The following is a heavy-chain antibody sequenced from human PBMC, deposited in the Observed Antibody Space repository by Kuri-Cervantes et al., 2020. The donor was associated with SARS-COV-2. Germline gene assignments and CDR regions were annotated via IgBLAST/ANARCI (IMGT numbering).Heavy chain of an antibody. J-gene: IGHJ5*02. D-gene: IGHD4-17*01. CDR1: GYSFTSYW. CDR3: ARWDYGDGWFDP. Sequence: GGSLRLSCKGSGYSFTSYWISWVRQMPGKGLEWMGRIDPSDSYTNYSPSFQGHVTISADKSISTAYLQWSSLKASDTAMYYCARWDYGDGWFDPWGQGTLVTVSS. CDR2: IDPSDSYT. V-gene: IGHV5-10-1*01.